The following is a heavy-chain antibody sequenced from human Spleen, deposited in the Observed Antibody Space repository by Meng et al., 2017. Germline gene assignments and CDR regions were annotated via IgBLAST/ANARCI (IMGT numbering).Heavy chain of an antibody. Sequence: QGALQQWGGGLLKPSETLSLTCAVYGGSVRGYYWSWIGQPPGKGLEWIGEINHSGSTNYNPSLKSRVTISVDTSKNQFSLKLSSVTAADTAVYYCARCLGLRYFDWSRRGRFDPWGQGTLVTVSS. D-gene: IGHD3-9*01. CDR2: INHSGST. CDR1: GGSVRGYY. J-gene: IGHJ5*02. CDR3: ARCLGLRYFDWSRRGRFDP. V-gene: IGHV4-34*01.